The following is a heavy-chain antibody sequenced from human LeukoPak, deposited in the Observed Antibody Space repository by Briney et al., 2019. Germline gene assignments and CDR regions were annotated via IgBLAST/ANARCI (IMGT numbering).Heavy chain of an antibody. CDR2: IYYSGST. V-gene: IGHV4-59*08. CDR3: ARASSSWQHYFDY. Sequence: NPSETLSLTCTVSGGSISSYYWSWLRQPPGRGLEWIGYIYYSGSTNYNPSLKSRVTISVDTSKNQFSLKLSSVTAADTAVYYCARASSSWQHYFDYWGQGTLVTVSS. J-gene: IGHJ4*02. CDR1: GGSISSYY. D-gene: IGHD6-13*01.